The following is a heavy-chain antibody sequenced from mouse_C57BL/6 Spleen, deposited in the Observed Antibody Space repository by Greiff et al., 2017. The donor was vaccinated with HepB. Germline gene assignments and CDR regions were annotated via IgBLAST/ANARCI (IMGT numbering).Heavy chain of an antibody. CDR1: GYTFTSYW. J-gene: IGHJ4*01. CDR3: TPTEVAHYYAMDY. Sequence: EVKLVESGTVLARPGASVKMSCKTSGYTFTSYWMHWVKQRPGQGLEWIGAIYPGNSDTSYNQKFKGKAKLTAVTSASTAYMELSSLTNEDSAVYYCTPTEVAHYYAMDYWGQGTSVTVSS. CDR2: IYPGNSDT. D-gene: IGHD1-1*01. V-gene: IGHV1-5*01.